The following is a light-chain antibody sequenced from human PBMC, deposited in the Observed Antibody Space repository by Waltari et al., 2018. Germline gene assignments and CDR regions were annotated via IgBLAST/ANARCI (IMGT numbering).Light chain of an antibody. J-gene: IGLJ3*02. CDR3: AAWDDSLTVR. V-gene: IGLV1-47*01. Sequence: QSVLTQPPSASGTPGPRVTISCSGSSPNIGSSFVCWYQHLPGTAPKLLIYRNDQRPSGVPDRFSGSRSGTSASLAISGLRSEDEADYYCAAWDDSLTVRFGGGTKLTVL. CDR2: RND. CDR1: SPNIGSSF.